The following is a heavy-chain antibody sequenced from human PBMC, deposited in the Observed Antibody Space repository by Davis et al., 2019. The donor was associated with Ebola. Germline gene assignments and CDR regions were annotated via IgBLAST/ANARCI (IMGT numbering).Heavy chain of an antibody. J-gene: IGHJ5*02. CDR3: ARLAVACIPA. V-gene: IGHV3-7*01. CDR2: IKTDGSEE. CDR1: GFTFSTYW. D-gene: IGHD6-19*01. Sequence: GGSLRLSCAASGFTFSTYWMSWVRQAPGKGLEWVANIKTDGSEEHYVDSVKGRFTMSRDNAKNSLYLQLDSLRDEDTAVYYCARLAVACIPAWGQGTLVTVSS.